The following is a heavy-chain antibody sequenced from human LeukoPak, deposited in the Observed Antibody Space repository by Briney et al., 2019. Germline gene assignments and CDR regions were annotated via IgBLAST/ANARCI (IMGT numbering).Heavy chain of an antibody. D-gene: IGHD6-13*01. CDR1: GFTFSDYY. CDR3: ARDGGSSWYFDY. J-gene: IGHJ4*02. CDR2: ISSSGNTT. V-gene: IGHV3-11*04. Sequence: GGSLRLSSAAAGFTFSDYYMSWIRQAPGKGLECVSYISSSGNTTYNSDSVRGRFTISRDNAKNSLHLQMNSLRAEDTAVYYCARDGGSSWYFDYWGQGTLATVSS.